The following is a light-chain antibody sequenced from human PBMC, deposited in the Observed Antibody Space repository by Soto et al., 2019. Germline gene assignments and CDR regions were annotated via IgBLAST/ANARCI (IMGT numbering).Light chain of an antibody. CDR2: KGT. Sequence: QSALTQPPSASGSPGQSVTISCTGTSSDVGGYNSVSWYQQHPDKAPQLMIYKGTQRPSGVSNRFSGSTSGNAASLTISGLQAGDEADYFCCSSAPESTYVFGTGTKVTVL. J-gene: IGLJ1*01. V-gene: IGLV2-8*01. CDR3: CSSAPESTYV. CDR1: SSDVGGYNS.